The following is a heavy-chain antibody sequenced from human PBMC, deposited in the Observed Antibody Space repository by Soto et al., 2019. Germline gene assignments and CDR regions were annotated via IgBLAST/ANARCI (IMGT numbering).Heavy chain of an antibody. V-gene: IGHV5-51*01. CDR2: IYPGDSDT. CDR1: GYSFTSYW. CDR3: ARTLYYYDSSGYYSTVGAFDI. J-gene: IGHJ3*02. Sequence: RGESLKISCKGSGYSFTSYWIGWVRQMPGKGLEWMGIIYPGDSDTRYSPSFQGQVTISADKSISTAYLQWSSLKASDTAMYYCARTLYYYDSSGYYSTVGAFDIWGQGTMVTVS. D-gene: IGHD3-22*01.